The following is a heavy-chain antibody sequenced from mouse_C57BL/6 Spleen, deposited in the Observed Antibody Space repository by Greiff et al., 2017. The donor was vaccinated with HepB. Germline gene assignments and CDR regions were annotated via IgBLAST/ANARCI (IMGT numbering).Heavy chain of an antibody. J-gene: IGHJ1*03. D-gene: IGHD2-4*01. V-gene: IGHV5-6*01. CDR3: ARHNYDYDEGPHWYFDV. CDR2: ISSGGSYT. CDR1: GFTFSSYG. Sequence: EVQVVESGGDLVKPGGSLKLSCAASGFTFSSYGMSWVRQTPDKRLEWVATISSGGSYTYYPDSVKGRFTISRDNAKNTLYLQMSSLKSEDTAMYYCARHNYDYDEGPHWYFDVWGTGTTVTVSS.